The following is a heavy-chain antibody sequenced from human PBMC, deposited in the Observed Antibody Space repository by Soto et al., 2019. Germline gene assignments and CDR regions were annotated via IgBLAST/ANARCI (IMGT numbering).Heavy chain of an antibody. J-gene: IGHJ3*02. CDR3: ARDSYRPSINMIVVVLNANDAFDI. Sequence: PGGSLRLSCAASGFTFSSYWMSWVRQAPGKGLEWVANIKQDGSEKYYVDSVKGRFTISRDNAKNSLYLQMNSLRAEDTAVYYCARDSYRPSINMIVVVLNANDAFDIWGQGTMVTVSS. CDR2: IKQDGSEK. V-gene: IGHV3-7*03. D-gene: IGHD3-22*01. CDR1: GFTFSSYW.